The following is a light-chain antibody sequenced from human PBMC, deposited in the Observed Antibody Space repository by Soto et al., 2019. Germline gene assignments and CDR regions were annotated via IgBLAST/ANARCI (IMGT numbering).Light chain of an antibody. J-gene: IGKJ2*01. CDR1: QDISDY. V-gene: IGKV1-33*01. CDR2: DAS. Sequence: DIPMTQSPSSLSASVGDRVTFTCQASQDISDYLNWYQQKPGKAPDLLIYDASNLETGVPSRFSGSGSGTHFTFTITGLQPEDIATYYCQQYDNVPYTFGQGTKLEIK. CDR3: QQYDNVPYT.